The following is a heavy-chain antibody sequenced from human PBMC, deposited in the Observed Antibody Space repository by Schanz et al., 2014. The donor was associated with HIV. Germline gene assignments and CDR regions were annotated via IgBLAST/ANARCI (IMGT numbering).Heavy chain of an antibody. D-gene: IGHD3-22*01. V-gene: IGHV1-8*01. CDR3: ARDGSVWFDNSTFSLGDY. CDR2: MNPNSGYT. J-gene: IGHJ4*02. CDR1: GYSFTSYD. Sequence: QVPLVQSGAEAKKPGASVMLSCKASGYSFTSYDINWVRQATGLGLEWMGWMNPNSGYTGYAQKFQGRVTMTRHTPTSTAYMELSSLRSDDTAVYYCARDGSVWFDNSTFSLGDYWGQGTLVTVSS.